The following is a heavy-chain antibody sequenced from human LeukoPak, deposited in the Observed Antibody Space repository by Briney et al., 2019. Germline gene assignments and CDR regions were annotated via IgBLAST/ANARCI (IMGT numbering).Heavy chain of an antibody. CDR3: AREVASGYDPPYYYYGMDV. J-gene: IGHJ6*02. V-gene: IGHV4-31*03. CDR2: VYYSGST. Sequence: SETLSLTCTVSGGSISSGGYYWSWLRQHPGKGLEWIVYVYYSGSTYYNPSLKSRVTISVDTSKNQFSLKLSSVTAADTAVYYCAREVASGYDPPYYYYGMDVWGQGTTVTVSS. D-gene: IGHD5-12*01. CDR1: GGSISSGGYY.